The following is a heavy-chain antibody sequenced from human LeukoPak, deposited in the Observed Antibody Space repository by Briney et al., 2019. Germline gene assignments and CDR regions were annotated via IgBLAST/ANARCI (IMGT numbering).Heavy chain of an antibody. Sequence: GGSLRLSCAASGFTFSSSWMSWVRQAPGKGLEWVAHIKQDGSDKYYVDSVKGRFTISRDNAKNTLYLQLNSLRVEDTAMYYCARHSSGSYYTYWGQGTLVTVSS. D-gene: IGHD3-10*01. J-gene: IGHJ4*02. CDR3: ARHSSGSYYTY. V-gene: IGHV3-7*01. CDR2: IKQDGSDK. CDR1: GFTFSSSW.